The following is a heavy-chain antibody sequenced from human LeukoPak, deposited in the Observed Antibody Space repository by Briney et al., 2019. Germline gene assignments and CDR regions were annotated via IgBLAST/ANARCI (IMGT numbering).Heavy chain of an antibody. Sequence: ASVKVSCKASGYTFTSYDINWVRQATGQGLEWMGWMNPNSGNTGYALKFQGRVTMTRNTSISTAYMELSSLRSEDTAVYYCAREGGSCSSTSCSLQYFDYWGQGTLVTVSS. D-gene: IGHD2-2*01. V-gene: IGHV1-8*01. CDR3: AREGGSCSSTSCSLQYFDY. CDR2: MNPNSGNT. J-gene: IGHJ4*02. CDR1: GYTFTSYD.